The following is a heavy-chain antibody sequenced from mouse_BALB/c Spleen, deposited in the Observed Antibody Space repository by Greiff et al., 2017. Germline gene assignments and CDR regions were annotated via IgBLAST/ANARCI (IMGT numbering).Heavy chain of an antibody. D-gene: IGHD2-10*01. CDR2: ISSGGSYT. V-gene: IGHV5-9-4*01. CDR1: GFTFSSYA. Sequence: EVHLVESGGGLVKPGGSLKLSCAASGFTFSSYAMSWVRQSPEKRLEWVAEISSGGSYTYYPDTVTGRFTISRDNAKNTLYLELSSLRSEDTAMYYCAREASAYYGKTFYAMDYWGQGTSVTVSS. CDR3: AREASAYYGKTFYAMDY. J-gene: IGHJ4*01.